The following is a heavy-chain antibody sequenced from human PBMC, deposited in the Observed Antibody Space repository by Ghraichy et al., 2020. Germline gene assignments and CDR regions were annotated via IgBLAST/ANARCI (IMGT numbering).Heavy chain of an antibody. Sequence: GGSLRLSCAASGFTFSNYDMNWVRQAPGKGLEWVSGIIRDGGTTFHADSVRGRFNISRDNSKNTLYLQMNSLRAEDTAVYYCAKGYGMDVWGQGTTVTVSS. V-gene: IGHV3-23*01. CDR2: IIRDGGTT. D-gene: IGHD2-15*01. CDR3: AKGYGMDV. J-gene: IGHJ6*02. CDR1: GFTFSNYD.